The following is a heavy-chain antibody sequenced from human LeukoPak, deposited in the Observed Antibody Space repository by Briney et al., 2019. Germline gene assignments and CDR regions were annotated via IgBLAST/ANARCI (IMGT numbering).Heavy chain of an antibody. Sequence: GGSLRLSCAASGFTFSSYAMSWVRQAPGKGLEWVSAISESGYSTYYADSVKGRFTISRDNSKNTLCLQMNSLRAEDTAVYYCAKDGGGWYTSGWYYFDYWGQGTLVTVSS. CDR2: ISESGYST. CDR3: AKDGGGWYTSGWYYFDY. CDR1: GFTFSSYA. J-gene: IGHJ4*02. D-gene: IGHD6-19*01. V-gene: IGHV3-23*01.